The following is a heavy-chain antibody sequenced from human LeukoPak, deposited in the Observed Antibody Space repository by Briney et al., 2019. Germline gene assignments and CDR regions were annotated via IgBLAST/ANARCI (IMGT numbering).Heavy chain of an antibody. V-gene: IGHV1-18*01. CDR2: ISAYNGNT. Sequence: ASVKVSCKASGYTFISYGISWVRQAPGQGLEWMGWISAYNGNTNYAQKLQGRVTMTTDTSTSTAYMELRSLRSDDTAVYYCARDGGFGDLYYYYYMDVWGKGTTVTVSS. J-gene: IGHJ6*03. CDR3: ARDGGFGDLYYYYYMDV. D-gene: IGHD3-10*01. CDR1: GYTFISYG.